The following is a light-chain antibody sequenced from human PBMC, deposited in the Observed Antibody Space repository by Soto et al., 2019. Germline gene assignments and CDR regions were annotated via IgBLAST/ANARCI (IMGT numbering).Light chain of an antibody. V-gene: IGKV1-5*01. J-gene: IGKJ1*01. CDR1: QNINAW. Sequence: DIHLTQSPSSLSVSVGERVALTWRTSQNINAWLAWYQQRPGQAPKLLIYDASTVQSGVPSRFSGSGSGTEFTLTTSSLQPDDSATYYCQHYSLYSPWTFGQGTKVDIK. CDR2: DAS. CDR3: QHYSLYSPWT.